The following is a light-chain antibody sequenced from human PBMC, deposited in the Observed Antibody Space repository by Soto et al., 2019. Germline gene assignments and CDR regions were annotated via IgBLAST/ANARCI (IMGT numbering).Light chain of an antibody. CDR1: QGISSS. V-gene: IGKV1-9*01. J-gene: IGKJ5*01. CDR3: QQLNSYPIT. Sequence: DIQLTQSPSFLSASVGARVTITCRASQGISSSLAWYQQKPGKAPKLLIYAASTLQSGVPSRFSGSGSGTEFTLAISSLQPEDFATYCCQQLNSYPITFGQGTRLENK. CDR2: AAS.